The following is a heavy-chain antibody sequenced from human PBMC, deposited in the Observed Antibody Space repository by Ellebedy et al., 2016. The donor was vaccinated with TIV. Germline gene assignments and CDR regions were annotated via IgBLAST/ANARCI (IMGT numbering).Heavy chain of an antibody. CDR2: ITASGKST. V-gene: IGHV3-23*01. CDR3: AKHPDCGGDCFPWFFDF. CDR1: GVTFGNYV. Sequence: GGSLRLXXAVSGVTFGNYVMNWVRQAPGKGLEWVAAITASGKSTYYANSVKGRFTVSRDNSKNALYLQMNSLRAEDTALYYCAKHPDCGGDCFPWFFDFWGQGAQVTVSS. J-gene: IGHJ4*02. D-gene: IGHD2-21*02.